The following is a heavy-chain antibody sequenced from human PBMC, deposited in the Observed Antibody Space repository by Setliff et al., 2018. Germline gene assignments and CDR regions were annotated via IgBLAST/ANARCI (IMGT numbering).Heavy chain of an antibody. CDR2: IYTSWST. D-gene: IGHD3-3*01. J-gene: IGHJ6*03. CDR3: ARMSGFQYIDV. CDR1: GGSMNSGSYY. V-gene: IGHV4-61*09. Sequence: KTSETLSLTCTVSGGSMNSGSYYWSFIRQPAGKGLEWIGQIYTSWSTNYNPSLKSRVTMSVDTSKNQFSLSLTSVTAEDTAVYYCARMSGFQYIDVWDKGTTVTVSS.